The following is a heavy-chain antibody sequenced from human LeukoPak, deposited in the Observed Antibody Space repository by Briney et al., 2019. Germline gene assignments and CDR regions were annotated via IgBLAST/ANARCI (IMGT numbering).Heavy chain of an antibody. V-gene: IGHV3-23*01. Sequence: GGSLRLSCVASGLTFSNHNMNWVRQAPGKGLEWVSGISPSGDITYYADSVKGRFTISRDNSKNTLYLEVISLTAEDTAVYYCAKDDAWLRFGEWSQGTLVTVSS. CDR2: ISPSGDIT. D-gene: IGHD3-10*01. CDR3: AKDDAWLRFGE. J-gene: IGHJ4*02. CDR1: GLTFSNHN.